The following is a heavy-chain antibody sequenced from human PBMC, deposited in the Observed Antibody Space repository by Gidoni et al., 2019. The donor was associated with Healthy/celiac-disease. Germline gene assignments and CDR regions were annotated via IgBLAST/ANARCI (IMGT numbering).Heavy chain of an antibody. J-gene: IGHJ4*02. CDR3: ARAPDIVVVPAAMEFDY. D-gene: IGHD2-2*01. Sequence: QVQLQESGPGLVKPSQTLSLTCTVSGGSISSGGYYWSWIRQHPGKGLEWIGYIYYSGSTYYNPSLKGRVTISVDTSKNQFSLKLSSVTAADAAVYYCARAPDIVVVPAAMEFDYWGQGTLVTVSS. CDR2: IYYSGST. CDR1: GGSISSGGYY. V-gene: IGHV4-31*03.